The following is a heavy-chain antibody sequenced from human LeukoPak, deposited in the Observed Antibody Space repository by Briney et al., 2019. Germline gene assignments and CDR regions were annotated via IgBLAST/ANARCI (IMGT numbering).Heavy chain of an antibody. CDR1: GYSISSGYY. CDR2: IYHSGST. V-gene: IGHV4-38-2*02. Sequence: SETLSLTCTVSGYSISSGYYWGWIRQPPGKGLEWIGSIYHSGSTYYNPSLKSRVTISVDTSKNRFSLKVTSVTAADTALYYCARVVASTSIDAWGQGTLVTVST. CDR3: ARVVASTSIDA. J-gene: IGHJ5*02. D-gene: IGHD2-15*01.